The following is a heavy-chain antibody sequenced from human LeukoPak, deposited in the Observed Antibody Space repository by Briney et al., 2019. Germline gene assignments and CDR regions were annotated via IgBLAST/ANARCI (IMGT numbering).Heavy chain of an antibody. J-gene: IGHJ4*02. D-gene: IGHD6-13*01. CDR3: AKVYNSSWETYYFDY. V-gene: IGHV3-30*18. CDR1: GFNFSTYG. CDR2: ISYDGSNK. Sequence: GGSLRLSCVASGFNFSTYGMHWVRQAPGKGLEWLAVISYDGSNKFSADSVKARFTISRDNSQNTLFLQMNSLRVEDTAMYYCAKVYNSSWETYYFDYWGQGTLVTISS.